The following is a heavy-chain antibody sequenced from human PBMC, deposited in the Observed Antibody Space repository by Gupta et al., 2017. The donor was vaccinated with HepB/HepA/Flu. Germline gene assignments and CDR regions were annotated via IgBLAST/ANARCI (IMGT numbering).Heavy chain of an antibody. Sequence: QLQLQESGPGLVKPSETLSLTCTVSGGSISSTSNFWTWTRQPPGKGLKWIGNIYYPGSTYYNPSLKSRVTIAVETSKKPFFPTLTSVTAADTAVDDGARHSAGEGWGQGTLVTVSS. J-gene: IGHJ4*02. V-gene: IGHV4-39*01. CDR2: IYYPGST. D-gene: IGHD7-27*01. CDR1: GGSISSTSNF. CDR3: ARHSAGEG.